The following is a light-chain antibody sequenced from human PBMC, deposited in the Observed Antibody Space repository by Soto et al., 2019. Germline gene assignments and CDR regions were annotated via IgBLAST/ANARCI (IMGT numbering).Light chain of an antibody. J-gene: IGLJ3*02. CDR2: RNN. CDR1: SSNIGSNY. Sequence: QSVLTQPPSASGTPGQRVTISCSGSSSNIGSNYVYWYQQLPGTAPKLLIYRNNQRPSGVPDRFSGSKSGTSASLAISGLRSEDEAHYYCAAWDDSLSVLFGGGTKLTVL. V-gene: IGLV1-47*01. CDR3: AAWDDSLSVL.